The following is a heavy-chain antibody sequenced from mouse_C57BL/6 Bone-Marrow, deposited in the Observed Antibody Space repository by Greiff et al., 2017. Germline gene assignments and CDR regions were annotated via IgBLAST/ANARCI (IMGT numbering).Heavy chain of an antibody. V-gene: IGHV5-9-1*02. J-gene: IGHJ3*01. CDR3: TREGVGDDGYSGCAY. D-gene: IGHD2-3*01. CDR1: GFTFSSYA. Sequence: EVKLVESGEGLVKPGGSLKLSCAASGFTFSSYAMSWVRQTPEKRLEWVAYISSGGDYIYYADTVKGRFTISRDNARNTLYLQMSSLKSEDTAMYYCTREGVGDDGYSGCAYWGQKSLGTVSA. CDR2: ISSGGDYI.